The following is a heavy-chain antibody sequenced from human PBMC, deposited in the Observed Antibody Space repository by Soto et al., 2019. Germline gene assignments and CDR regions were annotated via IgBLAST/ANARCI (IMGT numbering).Heavy chain of an antibody. CDR2: MNPNSGNT. CDR3: ARMATSGTLNWFDP. V-gene: IGHV1-8*01. J-gene: IGHJ5*02. CDR1: GYTFGNND. Sequence: VKVSCKASGYTFGNNDISWVRQATGQGLEWMGWMNPNSGNTGYVQKFQGRVSMTRNTSITTAYLELSSLRSDDTAIYYCARMATSGTLNWFDPWGQGTLVTVSS.